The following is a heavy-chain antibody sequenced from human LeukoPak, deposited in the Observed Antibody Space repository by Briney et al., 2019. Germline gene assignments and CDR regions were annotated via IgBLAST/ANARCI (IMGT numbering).Heavy chain of an antibody. CDR3: ARRTWFGECFDY. J-gene: IGHJ4*02. V-gene: IGHV4-34*01. D-gene: IGHD3-10*01. CDR1: GGSISSYY. CDR2: INHSGST. Sequence: SETLSLTCTVSGGSISSYYWSWIRQPPGKGLEWIGEINHSGSTNYNPSLKSRVTISVDTSKNQFSLKLSSVTAADTAVYYCARRTWFGECFDYWGQGTLVTVSS.